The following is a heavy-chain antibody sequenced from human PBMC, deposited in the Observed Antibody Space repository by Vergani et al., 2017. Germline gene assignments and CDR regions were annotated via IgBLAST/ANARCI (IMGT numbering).Heavy chain of an antibody. D-gene: IGHD3-3*01. J-gene: IGHJ6*03. CDR2: IWYDGSNK. Sequence: QVQLVESGGGVVQPGRSLRLSCAASGFTFSSYGMHWVRQAPGKGLEWVAVIWYDGSNKYYADSVKGRFTISRDNSKNTLYLQMNSLRAEDTAVYYCAREYYDFWSCYYYYYYMDVWGKGTTVTVSS. CDR3: AREYYDFWSCYYYYYYMDV. V-gene: IGHV3-33*01. CDR1: GFTFSSYG.